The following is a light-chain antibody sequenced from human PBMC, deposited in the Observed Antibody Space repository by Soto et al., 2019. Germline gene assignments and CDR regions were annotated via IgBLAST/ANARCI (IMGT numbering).Light chain of an antibody. V-gene: IGLV2-14*01. Sequence: QSVLTQPASVSGSPGQSITISCTGTSSDVGGYNYVSWYQQHPGKAPRLMIYDVSNRPSGVSNRFSGSKSGNTASLTISGLQGEDEADCYCGSCTTGSTYGVGTGTKLAGL. CDR3: GSCTTGSTYG. CDR1: SSDVGGYNY. J-gene: IGLJ1*01. CDR2: DVS.